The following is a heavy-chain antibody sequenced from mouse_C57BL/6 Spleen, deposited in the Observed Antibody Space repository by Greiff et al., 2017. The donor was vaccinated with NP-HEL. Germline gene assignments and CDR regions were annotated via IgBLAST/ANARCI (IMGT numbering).Heavy chain of an antibody. CDR3: ASGMGDYDGYAMDY. V-gene: IGHV5-17*01. Sequence: EVKLVESGGGLVKPGGSLKLSCAASGFTFSDYGMHWVRQAPEKGLEWVAYISSGSSTIYYADTVKGRFTISRDNAKNTLFLQMTSLRSEDTAMYYCASGMGDYDGYAMDYWGQGTSVTVSS. CDR2: ISSGSSTI. J-gene: IGHJ4*01. D-gene: IGHD2-4*01. CDR1: GFTFSDYG.